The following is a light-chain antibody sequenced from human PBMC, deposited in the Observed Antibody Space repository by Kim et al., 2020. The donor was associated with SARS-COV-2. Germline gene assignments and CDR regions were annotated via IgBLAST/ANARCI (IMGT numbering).Light chain of an antibody. Sequence: RVTISCSGSSSNIGGNTVTWYQQVPGTAPKLLIYRNNQRPSGVPDRFSGSKSGTSASLASSGLQSVDEAYYYCAVWDDSLDGVVFGGGTQLTVL. CDR3: AVWDDSLDGVV. CDR1: SSNIGGNT. J-gene: IGLJ2*01. CDR2: RNN. V-gene: IGLV1-44*01.